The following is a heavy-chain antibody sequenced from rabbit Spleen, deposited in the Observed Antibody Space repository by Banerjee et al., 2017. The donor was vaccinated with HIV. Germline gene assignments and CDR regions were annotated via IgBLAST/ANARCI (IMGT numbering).Heavy chain of an antibody. CDR2: INIVTGKT. J-gene: IGHJ4*01. CDR1: GFDFSTYG. V-gene: IGHV1S45*01. Sequence: QEQLVESGGGLVQPGESLKLFCKASGFDFSTYGVSWVRQAPGKGLEWIACINIVTGKTVYASWAKGRFIMSRTSSTTVFLQMTSLTAADTATYFCARDLVTVIGWNFNLWGPGTLVTVS. D-gene: IGHD5-1*01. CDR3: ARDLVTVIGWNFNL.